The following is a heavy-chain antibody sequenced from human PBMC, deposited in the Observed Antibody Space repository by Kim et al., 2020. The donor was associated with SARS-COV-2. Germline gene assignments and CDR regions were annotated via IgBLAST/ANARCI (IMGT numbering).Heavy chain of an antibody. J-gene: IGHJ4*01. CDR3: VRDSVVDYGEDLYYFDY. CDR2: INTNTGNP. V-gene: IGHV7-4-1*02. Sequence: ASVKVSCKTSGYTFSSNAMNWVRQAPGQGLEWMGWINTNTGNPNYGQGFAGRFVFSLDTSVSTAYLQISSLEADDTAVYYCVRDSVVDYGEDLYYFDYWG. D-gene: IGHD4-17*01. CDR1: GYTFSSNA.